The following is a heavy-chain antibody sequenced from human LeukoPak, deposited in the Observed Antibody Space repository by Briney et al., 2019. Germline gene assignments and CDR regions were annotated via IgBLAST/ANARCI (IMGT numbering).Heavy chain of an antibody. J-gene: IGHJ4*02. CDR1: GGFLNSYY. V-gene: IGHV4-59*08. Sequence: SETLSLTCSVSGGFLNSYYWNWIRLPPGKGLEWIGNIHYNGSTNYNPSLKSRVTISRDTSKNQFSLSLTSVTAADTAVYYCARRTRYCTPARCHFDYWGQGTLVTVSS. CDR3: ARRTRYCTPARCHFDY. D-gene: IGHD2-8*01. CDR2: IHYNGST.